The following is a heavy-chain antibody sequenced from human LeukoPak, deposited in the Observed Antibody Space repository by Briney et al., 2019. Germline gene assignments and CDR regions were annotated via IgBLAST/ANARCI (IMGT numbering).Heavy chain of an antibody. V-gene: IGHV2-70*10. CDR2: IDWDDDK. J-gene: IGHJ3*02. Sequence: SWIRQPPGKGLEWIARIDWDDDKYYSTSLKTRLTISKDTSKNQVVLTMTNMDPVDTATYYCARYYYDSSGYLSAFDIWGQGTMVTVSS. D-gene: IGHD3-22*01. CDR3: ARYYYDSSGYLSAFDI.